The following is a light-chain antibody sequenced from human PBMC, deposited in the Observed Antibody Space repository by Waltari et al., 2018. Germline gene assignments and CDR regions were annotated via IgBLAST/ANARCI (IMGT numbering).Light chain of an antibody. CDR2: GAS. CDR3: QHYVRLPAT. Sequence: EIVFTQSPGTLSLSPGERATLSCRASPSVGRSLAWYQQKPGQAPRLLIYGASNRATGIPDRFSGSGSGTDFSLTISRLELEDFAVYYCQHYVRLPATFGQGTKVEIK. CDR1: PSVGRS. J-gene: IGKJ1*01. V-gene: IGKV3-20*01.